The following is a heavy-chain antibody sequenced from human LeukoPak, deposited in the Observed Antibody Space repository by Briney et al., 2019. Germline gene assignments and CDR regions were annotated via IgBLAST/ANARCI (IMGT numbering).Heavy chain of an antibody. CDR2: INHSGST. CDR1: GGSFSGYY. CDR3: ARRAAVAGFRYYFDY. D-gene: IGHD6-19*01. J-gene: IGHJ4*02. V-gene: IGHV4-34*01. Sequence: SETLSLTCAVYGGSFSGYYWSWLRQPPGKGLEWIGEINHSGSTNYNPSLKSRVTISVDTSKNQFSLKLSSVTAADTAVYYCARRAAVAGFRYYFDYWGQGTLVTVS.